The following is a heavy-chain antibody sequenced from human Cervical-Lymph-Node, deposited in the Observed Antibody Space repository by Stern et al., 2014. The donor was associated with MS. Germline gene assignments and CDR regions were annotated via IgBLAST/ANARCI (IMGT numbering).Heavy chain of an antibody. CDR3: ARDTVGNGLDV. CDR1: GFTFSSHS. Sequence: EMQLVESGGGLVQPGGSLRLSCAASGFTFSSHSMNWVRQAPGKGLEWVSYITSHSSTIYYADSVEGRFTTSRDNAKNSLYLQMNSLRDDDTATYFCARDTVGNGLDVWGQGTTVTVSS. V-gene: IGHV3-48*02. D-gene: IGHD4-23*01. J-gene: IGHJ6*02. CDR2: ITSHSSTI.